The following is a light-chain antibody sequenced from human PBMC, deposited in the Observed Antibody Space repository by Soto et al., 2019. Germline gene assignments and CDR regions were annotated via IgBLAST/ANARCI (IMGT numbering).Light chain of an antibody. CDR1: SGSIATNY. CDR3: QSYHSGNYA. V-gene: IGLV6-57*04. J-gene: IGLJ1*01. Sequence: FMLTQPQSLSESPGKTVTISCPRSSGSIATNYVQWYQQRPGSAPTTVIYEDKLRPSGVPDRFSGSIDSSSNSASLTISGLKTEDEADYYCQSYHSGNYAFGTGNKGNVL. CDR2: EDK.